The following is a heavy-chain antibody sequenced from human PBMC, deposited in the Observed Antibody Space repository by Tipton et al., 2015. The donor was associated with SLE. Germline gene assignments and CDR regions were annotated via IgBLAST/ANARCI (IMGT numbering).Heavy chain of an antibody. CDR3: ARKTSAFDI. CDR1: GFTFSSYG. CDR2: IWYDGSNK. V-gene: IGHV3-33*01. J-gene: IGHJ3*02. Sequence: SLRISCAASGFTFSSYGMHWDRQAPGKGLEWVAVIWYDGSNKYYADSVKGRFTISRDNSKNTLYLQMNSLRAEDTAVYYCARKTSAFDIWGQGTMVTVSS.